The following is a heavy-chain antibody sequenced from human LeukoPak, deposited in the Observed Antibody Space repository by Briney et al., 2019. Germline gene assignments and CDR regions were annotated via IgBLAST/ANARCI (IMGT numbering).Heavy chain of an antibody. CDR3: ARDPGCSGGSCSGGAFDI. J-gene: IGHJ3*02. CDR1: GFTFSSYE. V-gene: IGHV3-48*03. CDR2: ISSSGTTI. Sequence: GGSLRLSCAAAGFTFSSYEMNWVRQAPGKGLEWVSYISSSGTTIYYADSVKGRFTISRDNAKNSLYLQMNSLRAEDTAVYYCARDPGCSGGSCSGGAFDIWGQGTMVTASS. D-gene: IGHD2-15*01.